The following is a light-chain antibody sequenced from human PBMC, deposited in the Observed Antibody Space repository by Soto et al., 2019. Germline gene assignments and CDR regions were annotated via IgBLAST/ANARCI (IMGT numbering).Light chain of an antibody. Sequence: DIPMTQSPSTLSTSVGDRVTITCRASQSISTWLAWYQHKPGKAPKLLIYQASSLEGGVPSRLSGSGSGTEFTLTISSLQPDDFATYYCQQYITYSRTFGQGTRVETK. CDR2: QAS. CDR1: QSISTW. V-gene: IGKV1-5*03. CDR3: QQYITYSRT. J-gene: IGKJ2*02.